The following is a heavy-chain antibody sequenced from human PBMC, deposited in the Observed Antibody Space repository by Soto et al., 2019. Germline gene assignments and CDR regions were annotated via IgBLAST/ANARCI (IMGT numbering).Heavy chain of an antibody. V-gene: IGHV4-34*01. Sequence: SETLSLTCAVYGGSFSGYYWSWIRQPPGKGLEWIGEINHSGSTNYNPSLKSRVTISLDTSKNQFSLKVSSVSAADTAVYYCASGYDWFDPWGQGTLVTVSS. J-gene: IGHJ5*02. CDR3: ASGYDWFDP. CDR1: GGSFSGYY. CDR2: INHSGST.